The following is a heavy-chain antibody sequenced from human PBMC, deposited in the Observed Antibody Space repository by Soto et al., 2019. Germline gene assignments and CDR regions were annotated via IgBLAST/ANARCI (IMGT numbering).Heavy chain of an antibody. Sequence: EVQLVETGGGLIQPGESLRLSCAASGFTVSSNYMSWVRQAPGKGLEWVSVIYSGGSTYYADSVKGRFTISRDNSKNTLYLQMNSLRAEDTAVYYCATGLGYSSSWQTYYFDYWGQGTLVTVSS. D-gene: IGHD6-13*01. J-gene: IGHJ4*02. CDR2: IYSGGST. CDR3: ATGLGYSSSWQTYYFDY. CDR1: GFTVSSNY. V-gene: IGHV3-53*02.